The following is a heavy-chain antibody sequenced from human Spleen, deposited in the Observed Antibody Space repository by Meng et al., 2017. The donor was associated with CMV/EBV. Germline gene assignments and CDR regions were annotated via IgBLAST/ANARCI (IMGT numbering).Heavy chain of an antibody. J-gene: IGHJ4*02. Sequence: SLKISCAASGFTFDDYAMHWVRQAPGKGLEWVSGISWNNNNIGYADSVKGRFTISRDNAKNSLYLQMNSLRAEDTAVYYCARAPPSIVGATELDYWGQGTLVTVSS. CDR3: ARAPPSIVGATELDY. CDR1: GFTFDDYA. V-gene: IGHV3-9*01. CDR2: ISWNNNNI. D-gene: IGHD1-26*01.